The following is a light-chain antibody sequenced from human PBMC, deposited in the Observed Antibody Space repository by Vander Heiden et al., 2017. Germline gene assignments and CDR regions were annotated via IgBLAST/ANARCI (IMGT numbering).Light chain of an antibody. J-gene: IGLJ1*01. CDR2: GNK. CDR3: QSYDSGLSGYV. Sequence: QSVLTQPPPVSGAPGQRVTISCTGSSPNIGAGHEVHWLKQLPGRAPQLLIYGNKKRPTGVPDRLSGSQSGTSASLAITGLQAEDEADYYCQSYDSGLSGYVFGTGTKVTVL. V-gene: IGLV1-40*01. CDR1: SPNIGAGHE.